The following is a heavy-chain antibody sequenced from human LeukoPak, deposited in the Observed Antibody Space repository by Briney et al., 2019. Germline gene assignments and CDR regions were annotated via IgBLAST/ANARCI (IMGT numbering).Heavy chain of an antibody. CDR2: ISYDGSNK. J-gene: IGHJ4*02. CDR3: ARPSSGYSYGYDFDY. D-gene: IGHD5-18*01. V-gene: IGHV3-30*03. Sequence: GGSLRLSCAASGFTFSSYGMHWVRQAPGKGLEWVAVISYDGSNKYYADSVKGRFTISRDNSKNTLYLQMNGLRAEDTAVYYCARPSSGYSYGYDFDYWGQGTLVTVSS. CDR1: GFTFSSYG.